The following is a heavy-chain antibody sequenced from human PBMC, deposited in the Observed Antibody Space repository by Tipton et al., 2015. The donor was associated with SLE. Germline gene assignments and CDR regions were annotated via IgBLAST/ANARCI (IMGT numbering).Heavy chain of an antibody. V-gene: IGHV4-34*01. Sequence: TLSLTCAVYGGSFSGYYWSWIRQPPGKGLEWIGEINHSGSTNYNPSLKSRVTISVDTSKNQFSLKLSSVTAADTAVYYCARYYYDSSGYYPAEYFQHWGQGTLVTASS. J-gene: IGHJ1*01. CDR3: ARYYYDSSGYYPAEYFQH. CDR1: GGSFSGYY. D-gene: IGHD3-22*01. CDR2: INHSGST.